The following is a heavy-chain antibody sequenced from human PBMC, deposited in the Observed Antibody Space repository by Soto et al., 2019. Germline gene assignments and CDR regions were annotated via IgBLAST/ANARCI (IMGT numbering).Heavy chain of an antibody. D-gene: IGHD3-3*01. CDR2: ISGRGSST. CDR1: GFLFNSHA. Sequence: GGSLRLSCAASGFLFNSHAMSWVRQAPGKGLEWVAAISGRGSSTYYLDSVKGRFIVSRDNSKNKLCLQMNGLRAEDTAVYYCAKTREGHDFWSGQITHGYFDYWGQGIQVTVSS. CDR3: AKTREGHDFWSGQITHGYFDY. J-gene: IGHJ4*02. V-gene: IGHV3-23*01.